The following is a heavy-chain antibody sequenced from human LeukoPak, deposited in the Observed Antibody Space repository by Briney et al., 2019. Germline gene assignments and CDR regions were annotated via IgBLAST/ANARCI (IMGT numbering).Heavy chain of an antibody. CDR3: ARDLVVTAIRPRPGLLGYYGMDV. CDR2: ISSSSGYI. CDR1: GITFSSYS. D-gene: IGHD2-21*02. J-gene: IGHJ6*02. V-gene: IGHV3-21*01. Sequence: PGGSLRLSCAASGITFSSYSMNWVRQAPGKGLEWVSSISSSSGYIYYADSVKGRFTISRDNAKNSLYLQMNSLRAEDTAVYYCARDLVVTAIRPRPGLLGYYGMDVWGQGTTVTVSS.